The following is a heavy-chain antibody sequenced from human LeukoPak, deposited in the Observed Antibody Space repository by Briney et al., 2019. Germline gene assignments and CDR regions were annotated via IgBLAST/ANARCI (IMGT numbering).Heavy chain of an antibody. V-gene: IGHV4-38-2*02. CDR2: IYHSGST. CDR3: ASTKYSSSWWDY. Sequence: SETLSLACTVSGYSISSGYYWGWIRQPPGKGLEWIGSIYHSGSTYYNPSLKSRVTISVDTSKNQFSLKLSSVTAADTAVYYCASTKYSSSWWDYWGQGTLVTVSS. D-gene: IGHD6-13*01. CDR1: GYSISSGYY. J-gene: IGHJ4*02.